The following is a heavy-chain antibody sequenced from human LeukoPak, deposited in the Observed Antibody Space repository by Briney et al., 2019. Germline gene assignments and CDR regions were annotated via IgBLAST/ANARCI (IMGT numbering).Heavy chain of an antibody. Sequence: GGSQRLSCAASGFTFSDYYMSWIRQAPGKGQEWVSYIRSSGSTIYYAYSVKGRFTISRDNAKNSLYLQMNSLRAEDTAVYYCAREDDSSGYYTGNYFDYWGQGTLVTVSS. CDR3: AREDDSSGYYTGNYFDY. CDR2: IRSSGSTI. CDR1: GFTFSDYY. D-gene: IGHD3-22*01. V-gene: IGHV3-11*04. J-gene: IGHJ4*02.